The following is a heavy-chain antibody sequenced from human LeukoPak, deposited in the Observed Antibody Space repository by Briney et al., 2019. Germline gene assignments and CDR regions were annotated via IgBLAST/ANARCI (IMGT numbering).Heavy chain of an antibody. Sequence: ASVKISCKVSGYTFTDYYMHWVQQAPGKGLEWMGLVDPEDGETIYAEKFQGRVTITADTSTDTAYMELNSLRAEDTAVYYCARDKQLVQGGGVYWGQGTLVTVSS. D-gene: IGHD6-6*01. CDR2: VDPEDGET. CDR3: ARDKQLVQGGGVY. J-gene: IGHJ4*02. V-gene: IGHV1-69-2*01. CDR1: GYTFTDYY.